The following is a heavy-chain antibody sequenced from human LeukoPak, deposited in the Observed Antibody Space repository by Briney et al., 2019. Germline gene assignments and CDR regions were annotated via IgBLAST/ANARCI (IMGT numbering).Heavy chain of an antibody. CDR1: GYSISSGYY. CDR2: IYHSGST. V-gene: IGHV4-38-2*02. D-gene: IGHD3-22*01. Sequence: SETLSLTCTVSGYSISSGYYWGWIRQPPGKGLEWIGSIYHSGSTYYNPSLKSRVTISVDTSKNQFSLKLSSVTAADTAVYYCARGLPGDSSGYYPPYFDYWGQGTLVTVSS. J-gene: IGHJ4*02. CDR3: ARGLPGDSSGYYPPYFDY.